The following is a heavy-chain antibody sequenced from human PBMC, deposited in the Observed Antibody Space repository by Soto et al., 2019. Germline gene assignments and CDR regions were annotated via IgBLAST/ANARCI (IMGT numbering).Heavy chain of an antibody. CDR2: IMPVISTQ. V-gene: IGHV1-69*12. CDR1: GGTCSTSA. Sequence: QVLLVQSGAEVKEPGSSVRVSCKSSGGTCSTSAIGRVRQAPGQGLEWVGGIMPVISTQDYAQKLQGRVTITADESTTTTYLELTGLRADDTAVYSCARDKDRQQLGGNYYYMLDVWGQGTAITVAS. CDR3: ARDKDRQQLGGNYYYMLDV. J-gene: IGHJ6*02. D-gene: IGHD3-3*02.